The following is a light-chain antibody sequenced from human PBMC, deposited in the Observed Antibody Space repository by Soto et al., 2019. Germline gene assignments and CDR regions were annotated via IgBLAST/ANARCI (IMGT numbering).Light chain of an antibody. Sequence: IGMTQSPESLSVSLCERATINCKSSQSVSSRYLAWYQQKHGQAPRLLIYGASSRATGIPDRFSGSVSGTDGTITISRLEPEDGAVYYCQQPGGSTITFGQGTRLEI. CDR1: QSVSSRY. J-gene: IGKJ5*01. CDR3: QQPGGSTIT. CDR2: GAS. V-gene: IGKV3-20*01.